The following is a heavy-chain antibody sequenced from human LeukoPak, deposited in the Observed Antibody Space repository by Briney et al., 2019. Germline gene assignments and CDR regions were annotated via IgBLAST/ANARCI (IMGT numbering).Heavy chain of an antibody. D-gene: IGHD3-3*01. Sequence: GASVTVSFTASGYTFTSYGISWVRQAPGQGLEWMGWISAYNGNTNYAQKLQGRVTMTTDTSTSTAYMELRSLRSDDTAVYYCARDSYYDFWSGLPIQSWDYYYYGMDVWGQGTTVTVSS. CDR1: GYTFTSYG. V-gene: IGHV1-18*01. CDR3: ARDSYYDFWSGLPIQSWDYYYYGMDV. J-gene: IGHJ6*02. CDR2: ISAYNGNT.